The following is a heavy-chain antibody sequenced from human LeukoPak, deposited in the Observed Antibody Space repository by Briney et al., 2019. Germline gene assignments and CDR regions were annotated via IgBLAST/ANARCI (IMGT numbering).Heavy chain of an antibody. CDR3: STVEHF. J-gene: IGHJ4*02. Sequence: PGGSLRLSCAASGFTFSSYWMHWVRQAPGKGLVWISRINTDGSGTYYADSLKDRFTISRDDVKNMLYLQMNSLRVEDTGLYYCSTVEHFWGQGTLVTVSS. D-gene: IGHD1/OR15-1a*01. CDR2: INTDGSGT. CDR1: GFTFSSYW. V-gene: IGHV3-74*01.